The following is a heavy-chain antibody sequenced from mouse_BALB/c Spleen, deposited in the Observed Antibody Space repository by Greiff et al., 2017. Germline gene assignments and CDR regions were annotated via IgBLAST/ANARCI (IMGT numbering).Heavy chain of an antibody. CDR3: ARSDYDYDELAY. CDR1: GFTFSSFG. V-gene: IGHV5-17*02. CDR2: ISSGSSTI. J-gene: IGHJ3*01. Sequence: EVQLQESGGGLVQPGGSRKLSCAASGFTFSSFGMHWVRQAPEKGLEWVAYISSGSSTIYYADTVKGRFTISRDNPKNTLFLQMTSLRSEDTAMYYCARSDYDYDELAYWGQGTLVTVSA. D-gene: IGHD2-4*01.